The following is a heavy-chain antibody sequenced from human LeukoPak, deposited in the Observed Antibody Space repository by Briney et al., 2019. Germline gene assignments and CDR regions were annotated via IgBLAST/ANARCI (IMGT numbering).Heavy chain of an antibody. V-gene: IGHV1-69*01. J-gene: IGHJ4*02. D-gene: IGHD4-17*01. Sequence: SVKVSCKASGGTFSSYAISWVRQAPGQGLEWMGGITPIFGTANYAQKFQGRVTITADESTSTAYMELSSLRSEDTAVYYCARGGGTVTTLFYDYWGQGTLVTVSS. CDR1: GGTFSSYA. CDR2: ITPIFGTA. CDR3: ARGGGTVTTLFYDY.